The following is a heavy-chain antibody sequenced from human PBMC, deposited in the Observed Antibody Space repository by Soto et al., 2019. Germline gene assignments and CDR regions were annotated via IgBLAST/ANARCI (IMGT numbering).Heavy chain of an antibody. D-gene: IGHD6-19*01. J-gene: IGHJ6*02. CDR1: GFTVSSTY. V-gene: IGHV3-53*01. Sequence: EVQLVESGGDLIQPGGSLRLSCAASGFTVSSTYMSWVRQAPGKGLEWVSVIYSGGTTYYADSVKGRFTISRDNSQNTLYLQMNSLGAEDTAVYYCARDKYSSGWLEGEGSFYDYYGMDVWGQGTTVTVSS. CDR3: ARDKYSSGWLEGEGSFYDYYGMDV. CDR2: IYSGGTT.